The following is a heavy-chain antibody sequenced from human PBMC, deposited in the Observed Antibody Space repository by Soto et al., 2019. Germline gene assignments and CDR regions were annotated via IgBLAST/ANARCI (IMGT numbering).Heavy chain of an antibody. D-gene: IGHD3-3*01. J-gene: IGHJ6*02. Sequence: SETVSLTCAVYGGSFSGYYWSWIRQPPGKGLEWIGEINHSGSTNYNPSLKSRVTISVDTSKNQFSLKLSSVTAADTAVYYCARGRDFWSGYSIYYYGMDVWGQGTTVTVSS. CDR3: ARGRDFWSGYSIYYYGMDV. V-gene: IGHV4-34*01. CDR2: INHSGST. CDR1: GGSFSGYY.